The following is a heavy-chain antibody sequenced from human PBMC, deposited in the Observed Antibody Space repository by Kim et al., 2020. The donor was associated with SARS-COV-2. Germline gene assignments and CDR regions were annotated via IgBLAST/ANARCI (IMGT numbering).Heavy chain of an antibody. J-gene: IGHJ3*02. Sequence: TNYNPSLTSRVTISVDTSKNQFSLKLSSVTAADTAVYYCARRNWKDAFDIWGQGTMVTVSS. CDR3: ARRNWKDAFDI. D-gene: IGHD1-1*01. V-gene: IGHV4-59*08. CDR2: T.